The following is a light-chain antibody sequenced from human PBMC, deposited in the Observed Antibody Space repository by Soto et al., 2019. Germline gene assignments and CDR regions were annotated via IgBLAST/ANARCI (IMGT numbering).Light chain of an antibody. CDR3: QQYRTPPYA. J-gene: IGKJ2*01. Sequence: EIVLTQSPGTLSLSPGERATLSCRASQSVSNSYFAWYQQKPGQAPRLLIYGTSNTATGIPARFSGSRSGTDFTLTISSMEPADFAVYYFQQYRTPPYAVCQGTTVDSK. CDR2: GTS. CDR1: QSVSNSY. V-gene: IGKV3-20*01.